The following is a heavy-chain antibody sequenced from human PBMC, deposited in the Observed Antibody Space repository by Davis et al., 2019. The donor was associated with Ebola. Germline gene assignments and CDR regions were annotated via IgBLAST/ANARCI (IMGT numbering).Heavy chain of an antibody. D-gene: IGHD2-2*01. V-gene: IGHV3-7*03. Sequence: GESLKIFCAASGFTFNRYWMSWVRQAPGKGLQWVANIKEDGSEKYYVDSVKGRFTISRDNAKNSLYLQMNSLRAEDTAVYYCARVSVPAALVPIDYCAMDVWGQGTTVTVSS. CDR2: IKEDGSEK. J-gene: IGHJ6*02. CDR1: GFTFNRYW. CDR3: ARVSVPAALVPIDYCAMDV.